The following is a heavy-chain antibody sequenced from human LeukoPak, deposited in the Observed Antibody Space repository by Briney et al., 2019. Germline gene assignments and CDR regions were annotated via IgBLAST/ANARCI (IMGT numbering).Heavy chain of an antibody. CDR3: ARDTGIAVSGSNY. Sequence: PGGSLRLSCAASGFTVSSNYMSGVRQAPGKGLEWVSVIYSGGSTYYADSVKGRFTISRDNSKNTLYLQMNSLRAEDTAVYYCARDTGIAVSGSNYWGQGTLVTVSS. V-gene: IGHV3-53*01. D-gene: IGHD6-19*01. J-gene: IGHJ4*02. CDR2: IYSGGST. CDR1: GFTVSSNY.